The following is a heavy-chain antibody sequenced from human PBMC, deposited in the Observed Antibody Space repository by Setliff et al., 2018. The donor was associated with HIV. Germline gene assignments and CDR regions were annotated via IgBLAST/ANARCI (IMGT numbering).Heavy chain of an antibody. CDR1: GFTFSSYG. Sequence: PGGSLRLSCAASGFTFSSYGMHWVRQAPGKGLEWVAFIRYDGSNKYYADSVKGRFTISRDNSKNTLYLQMNSLRAEDTAVYYCAKMLDIAVPQTGDRKSRIIATLDPWGQGTLVTVSS. V-gene: IGHV3-30*02. J-gene: IGHJ5*02. CDR3: AKMLDIAVPQTGDRKSRIIATLDP. CDR2: IRYDGSNK. D-gene: IGHD7-27*01.